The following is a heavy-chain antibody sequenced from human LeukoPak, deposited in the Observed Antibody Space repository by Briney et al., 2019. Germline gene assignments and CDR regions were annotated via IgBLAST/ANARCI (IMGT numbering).Heavy chain of an antibody. CDR1: GVSISSSNSY. V-gene: IGHV4-39*07. J-gene: IGHJ4*02. CDR3: ARVTGYMIEDYFDY. CDR2: IYYSGNT. D-gene: IGHD3-22*01. Sequence: SETLSLTCTVSGVSISSSNSYWGWIRQPPGKGLEWIGSIYYSGNTYYNASLKSQVSISIDTSKNQFSLKLSSVTAADTAVYYCARVTGYMIEDYFDYWGQGTLVTVSS.